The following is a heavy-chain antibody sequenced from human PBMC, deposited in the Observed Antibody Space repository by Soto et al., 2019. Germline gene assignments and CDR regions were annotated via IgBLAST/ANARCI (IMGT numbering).Heavy chain of an antibody. CDR3: ARDRGSYGYYYGMDV. J-gene: IGHJ6*02. CDR1: GFTFSYYG. CDR2: IWYDGSNK. Sequence: QVQLVESGGGVVQPGRSLRLSCAASGFTFSYYGMHWVRQAPGKGLEWVAVIWYDGSNKFYADSVKGRFTISRDNSKNTLFLQMNSLRAEDTAMYYCARDRGSYGYYYGMDVWGQGTTVTVSS. D-gene: IGHD5-18*01. V-gene: IGHV3-33*01.